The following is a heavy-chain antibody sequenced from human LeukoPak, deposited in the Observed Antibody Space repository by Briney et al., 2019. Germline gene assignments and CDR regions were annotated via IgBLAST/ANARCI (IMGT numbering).Heavy chain of an antibody. CDR1: GFTFSGYW. CDR3: ARAAGYSSDWYWFDP. J-gene: IGHJ5*02. CDR2: INTDGSST. V-gene: IGHV3-74*01. Sequence: PGGSLRLSCAASGFTFSGYWMHWVRQAPGKGLVWVSRINTDGSSTSYADSVKGRFTISRDNAKNTLYLQMNSLSAEDTAVYYCARAAGYSSDWYWFDPWGQGTLVTVSS. D-gene: IGHD6-19*01.